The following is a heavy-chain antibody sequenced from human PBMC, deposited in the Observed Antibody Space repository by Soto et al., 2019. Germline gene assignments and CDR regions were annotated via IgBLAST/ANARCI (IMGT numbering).Heavy chain of an antibody. CDR3: ARDRGSGSFIRYFDS. Sequence: ASVKVSCKASGYTFTSYAMHWVRQAPGQRLEWMGWINAGNGNTKYSQKFQGRVTITRDTSASTAYMERSSLRSEDTAVYYCARDRGSGSFIRYFDSWGQGTLVTVSS. D-gene: IGHD1-26*01. V-gene: IGHV1-3*01. CDR1: GYTFTSYA. J-gene: IGHJ4*02. CDR2: INAGNGNT.